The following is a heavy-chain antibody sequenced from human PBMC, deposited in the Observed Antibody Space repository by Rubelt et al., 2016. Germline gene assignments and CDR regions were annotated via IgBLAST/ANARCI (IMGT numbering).Heavy chain of an antibody. D-gene: IGHD2-2*01. J-gene: IGHJ4*02. CDR2: IRSNEKDHAT. CDR3: SRGYCSSTNCWFEY. V-gene: IGHV3-73*01. CDR1: A. Sequence: AIHWVRQASGKGLEWIGRIRSNEKDHATSYAASVKGRFTISREDSRSTAYLQMSSLKTEDTAVYYCSRGYCSSTNCWFEYWGQGTLVTVSA.